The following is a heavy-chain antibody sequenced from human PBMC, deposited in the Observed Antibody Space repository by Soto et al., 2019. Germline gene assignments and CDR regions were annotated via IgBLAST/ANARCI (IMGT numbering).Heavy chain of an antibody. D-gene: IGHD3-3*01. CDR1: GYTFTGYY. Sequence: ASVKVSCKASGYTFTGYYMHWVRQAPGQGLEWMGWINPNSGGTNYAQKFQGRVTMTRDTSISTAYMELSRLRSDDTAVYYCASESGVLRFLEWSPGPYYYYGMDVWGQGTTVTVSS. CDR2: INPNSGGT. CDR3: ASESGVLRFLEWSPGPYYYYGMDV. J-gene: IGHJ6*02. V-gene: IGHV1-2*02.